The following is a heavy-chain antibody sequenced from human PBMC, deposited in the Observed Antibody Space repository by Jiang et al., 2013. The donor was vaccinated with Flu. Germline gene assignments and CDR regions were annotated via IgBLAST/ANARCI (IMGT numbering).Heavy chain of an antibody. CDR2: IIPSSGNT. V-gene: IGHV1-46*03. J-gene: IGHJ4*02. CDR1: GYTLTSYY. CDR3: VRYERGTYFV. Sequence: VQLVESGGEVKNPGASVKVSCKASGYTLTSYYMHWVRQAPGQGLEWMAIIIPSSGNTNYAQRFQGRVAVTRDTSTSTVYMELSSLRSEDTAIYYCVRYERGTYFVWGQGTPVTVSS. D-gene: IGHD1-26*01.